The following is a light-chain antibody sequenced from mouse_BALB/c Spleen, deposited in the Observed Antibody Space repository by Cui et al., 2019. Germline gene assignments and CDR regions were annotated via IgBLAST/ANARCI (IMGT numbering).Light chain of an antibody. CDR2: YAY. V-gene: IGKV5-39*01. J-gene: IGKJ1*01. Sequence: DIVMTQPPDTLSVSPGDRVSLSCRASQSISDYLHWYQRKSHESPRLLITYAYQSISGIPSRFSGSGSGSDFTLSINSVEPEDVGVYYYQNGHSWTFGGGTKLEIK. CDR3: QNGHSWT. CDR1: QSISDY.